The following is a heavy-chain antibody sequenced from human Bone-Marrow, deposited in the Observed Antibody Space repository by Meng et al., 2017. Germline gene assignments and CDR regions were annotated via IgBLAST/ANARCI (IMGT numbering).Heavy chain of an antibody. CDR2: INADGSDT. J-gene: IGHJ1*01. CDR1: GFTFSSYW. V-gene: IGHV3-74*02. CDR3: ARVGYYDRSNYYAYFQH. D-gene: IGHD3-22*01. Sequence: VQLGRPGVGVVQPGRSLRHTRAASGFTFSSYWMHWVRQAPGKGLVWVSRINADGSDTSYADSVKGRFTISRDNAKNTLYLKMNSLRAEDTAVYYCARVGYYDRSNYYAYFQHWGQGTLVTVSS.